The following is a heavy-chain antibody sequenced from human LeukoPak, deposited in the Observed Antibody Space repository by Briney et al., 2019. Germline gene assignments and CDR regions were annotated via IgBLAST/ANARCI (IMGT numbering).Heavy chain of an antibody. Sequence: GESLRLSCAASGFTFGSYSMNWVRQAPGKGLEWVPSISSSSSYIYYADSVKGRFTISRDNAKNSLYLQMNSLRAEDTAVYYCASGPHRRAGNWFDPWGQGTLVTVSS. J-gene: IGHJ5*02. CDR2: ISSSSSYI. CDR3: ASGPHRRAGNWFDP. CDR1: GFTFGSYS. V-gene: IGHV3-21*01.